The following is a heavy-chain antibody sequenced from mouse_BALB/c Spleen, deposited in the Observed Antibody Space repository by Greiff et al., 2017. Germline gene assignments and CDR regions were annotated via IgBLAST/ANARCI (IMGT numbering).Heavy chain of an antibody. CDR2: ISYDGSN. V-gene: IGHV3-6*02. CDR1: GYSITSGYY. Sequence: EVQLQESGPGLVKPSQSLSLTCSVTGYSITSGYYWNWIRQFPGNKLEWMGYISYDGSNNYNPSLKNRISITRDTSKNQFFLKLNSVTTEDTATYYYAREANWVDYWGQGTTLTVSS. D-gene: IGHD4-1*02. J-gene: IGHJ2*01. CDR3: AREANWVDY.